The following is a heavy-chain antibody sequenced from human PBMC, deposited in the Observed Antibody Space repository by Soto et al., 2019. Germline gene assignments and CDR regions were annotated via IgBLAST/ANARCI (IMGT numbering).Heavy chain of an antibody. CDR3: ARVQTIAAREYDAFDI. Sequence: ASVKVSCKASGYTFTGYYMHWVRQAPGQGLEWMGWINPNSGGTNYAQKFQGWVTMTRETSISTAYMELSRLRSDDTAVYYGARVQTIAAREYDAFDIWGQGTMVTVSS. V-gene: IGHV1-2*04. CDR2: INPNSGGT. D-gene: IGHD6-6*01. J-gene: IGHJ3*02. CDR1: GYTFTGYY.